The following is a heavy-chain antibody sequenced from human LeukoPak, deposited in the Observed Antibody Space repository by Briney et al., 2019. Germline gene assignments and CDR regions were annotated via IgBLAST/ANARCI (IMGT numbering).Heavy chain of an antibody. V-gene: IGHV1-2*02. CDR2: INPSSGGT. J-gene: IGHJ4*02. CDR1: GYTFTGYY. CDR3: ARGRFYSDY. Sequence: GASVKVSCTASGYTFTGYYMHWVRQAPGQGLEWMGWINPSSGGTNYAQKFQGRVTMTRDTSISTAYMELSRLRSDDTAVYFCARGRFYSDYWGQGTLVTVSS.